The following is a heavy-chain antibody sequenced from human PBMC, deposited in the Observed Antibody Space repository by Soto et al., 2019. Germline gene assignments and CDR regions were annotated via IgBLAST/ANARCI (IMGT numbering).Heavy chain of an antibody. CDR1: GFTFSSYG. V-gene: IGHV3-30*18. CDR3: AKDLLRDLEWLLNDAFDI. CDR2: ISYDGSNK. Sequence: QVQLVESGGGVVQPGRSLRLSCAASGFTFSSYGMHWVRQAPGKGLEWVAIISYDGSNKYYADSVKGRFTISRDNSKNTLYLQMNSPRPEDTAVYYCAKDLLRDLEWLLNDAFDIWGQGTMVTVSS. D-gene: IGHD3-3*01. J-gene: IGHJ3*02.